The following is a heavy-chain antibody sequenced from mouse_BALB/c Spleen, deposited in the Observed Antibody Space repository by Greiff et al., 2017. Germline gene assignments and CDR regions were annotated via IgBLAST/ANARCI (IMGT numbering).Heavy chain of an antibody. J-gene: IGHJ4*01. Sequence: QVHVKQSGPGLVQPSQSLSITCTVSGFSLTSYGVHWVRQSPGKGLEWLGVIWSGGSTDYNAAFISRLSISKDNSKSQVFFKMNSLQANDTAIYYCARKNYRYGNYYAMDYWGQGTSVTVSS. D-gene: IGHD2-14*01. CDR3: ARKNYRYGNYYAMDY. CDR1: GFSLTSYG. CDR2: IWSGGST. V-gene: IGHV2-2*02.